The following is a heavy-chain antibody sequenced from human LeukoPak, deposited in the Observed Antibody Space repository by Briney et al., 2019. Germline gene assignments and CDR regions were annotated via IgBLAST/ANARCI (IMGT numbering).Heavy chain of an antibody. CDR3: AKGLSGSITETLYLDY. CDR2: VRATGGST. CDR1: GFTLSSYA. J-gene: IGHJ4*02. V-gene: IGHV3-23*01. Sequence: GGSLRLSCAAAGFTLSSYAMSWVRQPPGNGREWVAAVRATGGSTYYADSVEGRFTISRDISKNTLFLQMNSLRAEDTAVYYCAKGLSGSITETLYLDYWGEGPLVSVSS. D-gene: IGHD1-20*01.